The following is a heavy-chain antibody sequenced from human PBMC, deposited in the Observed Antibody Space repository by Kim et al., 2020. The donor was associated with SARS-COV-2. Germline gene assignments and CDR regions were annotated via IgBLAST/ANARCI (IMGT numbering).Heavy chain of an antibody. CDR1: GYTFTGYY. V-gene: IGHV1-2*02. CDR2: INPNSGVT. J-gene: IGHJ5*02. D-gene: IGHD2-15*01. CDR3: ARDGCSGGRCYNNWFDP. Sequence: SVKVSCKASGYTFTGYYMHWVRQAPGQGLEWMGWINPNSGVTDYAQKFQGRVTMTRDTSISTAYMELSRLRSDDTAVFYCARDGCSGGRCYNNWFDPWGQGTLVTVSS.